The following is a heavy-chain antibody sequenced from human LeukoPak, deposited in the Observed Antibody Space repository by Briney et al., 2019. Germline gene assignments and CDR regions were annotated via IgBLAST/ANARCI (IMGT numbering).Heavy chain of an antibody. V-gene: IGHV3-7*01. CDR3: ARDSKDGYFDY. J-gene: IGHJ4*02. CDR1: AFTFSSFW. CDR2: IKQDGSEK. Sequence: GGSLRLSCAASAFTFSSFWMSWVRQAPGKGLERVAIIKQDGSEKYYVDSVKGRFTISRDNSKNTLYLQMNSLRAEDTAVYYCARDSKDGYFDYWGQGTLVTVSS.